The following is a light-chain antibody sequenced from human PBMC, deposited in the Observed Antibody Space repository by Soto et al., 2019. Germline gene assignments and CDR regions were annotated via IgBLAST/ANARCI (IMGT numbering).Light chain of an antibody. Sequence: DIVMTQSPLSLPVAPGEPASISCRSSQSLLHSNGYNYLDWYLQKPGQSPQLLIYLGSNRASGVPDRFSGSGSGTDFTLQISRVEAEDVGVYYCMQGTHWPITFGQGTRLEIK. CDR3: MQGTHWPIT. V-gene: IGKV2-28*01. CDR2: LGS. CDR1: QSLLHSNGYNY. J-gene: IGKJ5*01.